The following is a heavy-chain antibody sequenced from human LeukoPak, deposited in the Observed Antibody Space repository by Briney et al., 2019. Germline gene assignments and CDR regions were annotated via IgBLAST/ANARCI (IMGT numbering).Heavy chain of an antibody. Sequence: GGSLRLSCAASGFTFSSYWMHWVRQAPGKGLEGVAVISSDGGNIYYADSVTGRTLISRDNSKNTLHLLFYSLKPEDTAVYYCARDRGPTIAVPYYFDFWGQGTVVTVSS. CDR1: GFTFSSYW. V-gene: IGHV3-30*03. CDR2: ISSDGGNI. D-gene: IGHD6-19*01. J-gene: IGHJ4*02. CDR3: ARDRGPTIAVPYYFDF.